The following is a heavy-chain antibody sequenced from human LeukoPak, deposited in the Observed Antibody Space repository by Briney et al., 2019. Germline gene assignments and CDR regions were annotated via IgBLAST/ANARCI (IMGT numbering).Heavy chain of an antibody. V-gene: IGHV4-34*01. CDR2: INHSGST. CDR3: ARTKYDFWSGYYYYGMDA. CDR1: GFTFSYYA. Sequence: PGGSLRLSCAASGFTFSYYAMTWVRQPPGKGLEWIGEINHSGSTNYNPSLKSRVTISVDTSKNQFSLKLSSVTAADTAVYYCARTKYDFWSGYYYYGMDAWGQGTTVTVSS. J-gene: IGHJ6*02. D-gene: IGHD3-3*01.